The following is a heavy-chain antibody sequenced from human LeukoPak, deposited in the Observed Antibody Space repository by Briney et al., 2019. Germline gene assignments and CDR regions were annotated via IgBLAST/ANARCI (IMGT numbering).Heavy chain of an antibody. CDR1: GFTFSSYA. D-gene: IGHD3-16*01. Sequence: GGSLRLSCAASGFTFSSYAMTWVRQAPGKGLEWVSTIRGSGDNTYYADSVKGRFAISRDNSKNMLYLQMNSLRAEDTAIYYCAKGQDMSWGKYFDYWGQGTLVAVSS. CDR3: AKGQDMSWGKYFDY. V-gene: IGHV3-23*01. J-gene: IGHJ4*02. CDR2: IRGSGDNT.